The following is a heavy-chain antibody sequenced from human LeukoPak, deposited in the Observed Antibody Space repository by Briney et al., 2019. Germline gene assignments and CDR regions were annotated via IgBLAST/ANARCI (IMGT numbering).Heavy chain of an antibody. V-gene: IGHV4-59*01. CDR3: ARYSGWYGGADY. Sequence: SETLSLTCTVSGGSISSYYWSWIRQLPGKGLEWIGYIFYSGSTNYNPSLKSRVTISVDTSKNQFSLKLSSVTAADTAVYYCARYSGWYGGADYWGQGTLVIVSS. D-gene: IGHD6-19*01. CDR2: IFYSGST. J-gene: IGHJ4*02. CDR1: GGSISSYY.